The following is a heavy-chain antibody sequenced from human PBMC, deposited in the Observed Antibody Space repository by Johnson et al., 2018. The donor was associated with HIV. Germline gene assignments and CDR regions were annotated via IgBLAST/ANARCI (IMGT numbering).Heavy chain of an antibody. CDR1: GFTVSSNY. J-gene: IGHJ3*02. Sequence: VQLVESGGGLVQSGGSLRLSCGASGFTVSSNYMSWVRQAPGKGLEWISYISSSGGIRYYADSVKGRFTISRDNSKNTLYLQMNSLRAEDTAVYYCARDWGLYSSGWYVDAFDMWGQGTMVTVSS. CDR2: ISSSGGIR. D-gene: IGHD6-19*01. V-gene: IGHV3-48*01. CDR3: ARDWGLYSSGWYVDAFDM.